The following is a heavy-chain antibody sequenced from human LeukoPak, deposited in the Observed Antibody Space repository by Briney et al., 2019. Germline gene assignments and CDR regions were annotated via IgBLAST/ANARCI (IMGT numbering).Heavy chain of an antibody. D-gene: IGHD4-23*01. CDR2: TNPNSDGT. V-gene: IGHV1-2*06. Sequence: ASVKVSCKASVYTFTGYYMHWVRQPPGQRLEWMGRTNPNSDGTNYAQKFQGRVTMTRDTSISTAYMELSRLRSDDTAVYYCARARWYGNSGILDYWGQGTLVTVSS. CDR3: ARARWYGNSGILDY. CDR1: VYTFTGYY. J-gene: IGHJ4*02.